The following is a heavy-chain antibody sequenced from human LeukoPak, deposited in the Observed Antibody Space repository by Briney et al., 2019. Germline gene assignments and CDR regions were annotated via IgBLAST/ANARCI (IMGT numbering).Heavy chain of an antibody. CDR2: VSGSGSTI. CDR1: GFTFSSYE. D-gene: IGHD3-22*01. J-gene: IGHJ4*02. Sequence: PGGSLRLSCAASGFTFSSYEMNWVRQVPGKGLELVSYVSGSGSTIYYADSVKGRFTISRDNAKNSLYLQMNSLRAEDTAVYYCARDYYDNSGRFDYWGQGTLVTVSS. CDR3: ARDYYDNSGRFDY. V-gene: IGHV3-48*03.